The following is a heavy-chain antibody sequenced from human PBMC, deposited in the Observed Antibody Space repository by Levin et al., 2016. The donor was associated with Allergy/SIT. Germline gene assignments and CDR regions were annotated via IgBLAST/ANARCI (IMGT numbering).Heavy chain of an antibody. CDR1: GFTFSNYA. V-gene: IGHV3-30-3*01. J-gene: IGHJ5*02. CDR3: ARESGSVNMVRGVLTPRFDP. D-gene: IGHD3-10*01. Sequence: GESLKISCAASGFTFSNYAMHWVRQAPGRGLEWVAVISYDGYNKYYADSVKGRFTISRDNSEHTLYLQLNSLRAEDTAVFYCARESGSVNMVRGVLTPRFDPWGQGTLVTVSS. CDR2: ISYDGYNK.